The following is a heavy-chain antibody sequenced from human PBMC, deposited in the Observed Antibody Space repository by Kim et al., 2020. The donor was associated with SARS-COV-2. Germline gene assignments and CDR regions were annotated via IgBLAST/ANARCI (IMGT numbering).Heavy chain of an antibody. J-gene: IGHJ3*02. CDR3: ARDLKMVPPEAFDI. V-gene: IGHV7-4-1*02. Sequence: ASVKVSCKASGYTFTSYAMNWVRQAPGQGLEWMGWINTNTGNPTYAQGFTGRFVFSLDTSVSTAYLQISSLKAEDTAVYYCARDLKMVPPEAFDIWGQGTMVTVSS. CDR1: GYTFTSYA. D-gene: IGHD2-8*01. CDR2: INTNTGNP.